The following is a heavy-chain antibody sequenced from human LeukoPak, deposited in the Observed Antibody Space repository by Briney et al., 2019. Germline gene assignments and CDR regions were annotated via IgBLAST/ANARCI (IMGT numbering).Heavy chain of an antibody. J-gene: IGHJ3*02. CDR1: GFTFSSYA. CDR3: ARPISPVVPAATDAFDI. CDR2: ISYDGSNK. V-gene: IGHV3-30-3*01. Sequence: PGGSLRLSCAASGFTFSSYAMHWVRQAPGKGLEWVAVISYDGSNKYYADSVKGRFTISRDNSKNTLYLQMNSLRAEDTAVYYCARPISPVVPAATDAFDIWGQGTMVTVSS. D-gene: IGHD2-2*01.